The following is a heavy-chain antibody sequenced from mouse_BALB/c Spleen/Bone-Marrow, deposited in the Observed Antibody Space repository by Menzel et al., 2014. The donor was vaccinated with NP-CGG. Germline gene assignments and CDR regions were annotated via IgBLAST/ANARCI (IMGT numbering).Heavy chain of an antibody. J-gene: IGHJ3*01. Sequence: EVMLVESGAELVKPGASVKLSCTASGLNIKDTYMHWVKQRPEQGLEWIGRIDPANGNTKYDPKFQGKATITADTSSNTAYLQLSSLTSEDTAVYYCAPYYYGSSSFAYWGQGTLVTVSA. CDR1: GLNIKDTY. V-gene: IGHV14-3*02. CDR2: IDPANGNT. D-gene: IGHD1-1*01. CDR3: APYYYGSSSFAY.